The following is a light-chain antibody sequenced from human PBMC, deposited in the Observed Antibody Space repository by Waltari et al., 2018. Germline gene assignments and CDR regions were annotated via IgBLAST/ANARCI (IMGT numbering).Light chain of an antibody. CDR3: QQTYSAPWT. J-gene: IGKJ1*01. V-gene: IGKV1-39*01. CDR1: QTIRTF. CDR2: GAS. Sequence: DIQMTQSPSSLSASVGDRVTITCRPSQTIRTFLNWYQKKPGTAPKLLIYGASSLQSGVPSRFSGSVSGTDFTLTITSLHPVDFATYYCQQTYSAPWTFGQGTKVEIK.